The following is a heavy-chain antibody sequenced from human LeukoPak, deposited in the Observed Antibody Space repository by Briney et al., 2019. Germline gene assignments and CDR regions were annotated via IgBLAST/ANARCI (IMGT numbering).Heavy chain of an antibody. CDR1: GFTFTSSA. CDR3: AAQLEYLGGDRRPTDY. CDR2: IVVGSGNT. Sequence: GTSVKVSCKASGFTFTSSAMQWVRQARGQRLEWIGWIVVGSGNTNYAQKFQERVTITRDMSTSTAYMELSSLRSEDTAVYYCAAQLEYLGGDRRPTDYWGQGTLVTVSS. V-gene: IGHV1-58*02. J-gene: IGHJ4*02. D-gene: IGHD1-1*01.